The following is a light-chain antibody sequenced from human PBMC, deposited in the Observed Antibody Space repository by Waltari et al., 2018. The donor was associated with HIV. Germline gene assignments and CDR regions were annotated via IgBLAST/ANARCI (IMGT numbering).Light chain of an antibody. CDR2: DAS. CDR1: QSVSSY. Sequence: EIVLTQSPGTLSLSPGERATLSCRASQSVSSYLAWYQQKPGQAPRLLIYDASNRATGIPARFSGSGSGTDFPLTISSLEPEDFAVYYCQHRSNLPLTFGPGTKVDIK. CDR3: QHRSNLPLT. J-gene: IGKJ3*01. V-gene: IGKV3-11*01.